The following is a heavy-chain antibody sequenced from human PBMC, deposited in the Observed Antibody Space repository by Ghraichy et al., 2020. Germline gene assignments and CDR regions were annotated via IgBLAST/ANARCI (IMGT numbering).Heavy chain of an antibody. D-gene: IGHD2-21*01. CDR3: AKEGVVVGGDAFDV. V-gene: IGHV3-23*01. J-gene: IGHJ3*01. CDR1: GFTFSSHG. Sequence: GGPLRLSCAASGFTFSSHGMSWVRQAPGMGLEWVSAVSSGGRNTYYADPVKGRFTISRDNSQNTLYLQMNSLRTEDTAVYYCAKEGVVVGGDAFDVWGQGTMITVSS. CDR2: VSSGGRNT.